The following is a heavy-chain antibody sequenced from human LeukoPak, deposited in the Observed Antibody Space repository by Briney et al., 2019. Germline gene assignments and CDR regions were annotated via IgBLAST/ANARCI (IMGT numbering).Heavy chain of an antibody. D-gene: IGHD4-11*01. CDR1: GGSISSYY. CDR3: ATEAGLQSRTLDY. J-gene: IGHJ4*02. V-gene: IGHV4-4*07. CDR2: IYTSGST. Sequence: PSETLSLTCTVSGGSISSYYWSWLRQPAGKGLEWIGRIYTSGSTNYNPSLKSRVTMSVDTSKNQFSLKLSSVTAADTAVYYCATEAGLQSRTLDYWGQGTLVTVSS.